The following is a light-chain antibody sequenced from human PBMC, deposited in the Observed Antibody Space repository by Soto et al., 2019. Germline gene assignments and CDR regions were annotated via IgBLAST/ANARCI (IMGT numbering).Light chain of an antibody. CDR3: QQYNNWPPWT. Sequence: EIVMTQSPATLTVSPGERVTLSCRASQSVSSNLAWYQQRPGQAPRLLIYGASTRATGIPARFSGSGSGTEFTLTISSRQSEDFAVYYCQQYNNWPPWTFGQGTKVDNK. CDR1: QSVSSN. CDR2: GAS. J-gene: IGKJ1*01. V-gene: IGKV3-15*01.